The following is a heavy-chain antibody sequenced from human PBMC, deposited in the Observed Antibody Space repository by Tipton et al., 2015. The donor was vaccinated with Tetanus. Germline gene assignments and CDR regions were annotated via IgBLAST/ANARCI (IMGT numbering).Heavy chain of an antibody. CDR1: GFSFPSYA. J-gene: IGHJ6*03. CDR3: VRGDGKYYMDV. CDR2: INAYTNKT. D-gene: IGHD1-14*01. V-gene: IGHV1-3*01. Sequence: QLVQSGAEVKKPGASVKISCKASGFSFPSYAIHWVRQVPGQRLEWMGWINAYTNKTRYSENFQGRVTFTRDTSASIAYMELSSLTSADTALYYCVRGDGKYYMDVWGKGTTVSVSS.